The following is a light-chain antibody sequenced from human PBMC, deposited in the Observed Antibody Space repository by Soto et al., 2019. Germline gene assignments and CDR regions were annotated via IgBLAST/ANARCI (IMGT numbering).Light chain of an antibody. Sequence: EIVLTQSPGTLSLSPGERATLSCRVSQSVTSNYIAWYQQKPGQAPRLLIYGASSRATGIPDRFSGSGSGTDFTLTISRLEPEDFAVYYCQQYGSSGTFGQGTKVDI. J-gene: IGKJ1*01. CDR1: QSVTSNY. CDR3: QQYGSSGT. V-gene: IGKV3-20*01. CDR2: GAS.